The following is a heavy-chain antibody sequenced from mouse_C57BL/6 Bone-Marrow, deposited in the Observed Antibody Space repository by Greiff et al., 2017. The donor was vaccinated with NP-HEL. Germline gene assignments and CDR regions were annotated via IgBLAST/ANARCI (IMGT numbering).Heavy chain of an antibody. D-gene: IGHD2-4*01. Sequence: VQLQQSGPELVKPGASVKISCKASGYTFTDYYMNWVKQSHGQSLEWIGDINPNNGGTSYNQKFKGKATLTVDKSSSTAYMELRSLTSEDSAVYYCARYYDHFDYWGQGTTLTVSS. CDR1: GYTFTDYY. CDR3: ARYYDHFDY. J-gene: IGHJ2*01. CDR2: INPNNGGT. V-gene: IGHV1-26*01.